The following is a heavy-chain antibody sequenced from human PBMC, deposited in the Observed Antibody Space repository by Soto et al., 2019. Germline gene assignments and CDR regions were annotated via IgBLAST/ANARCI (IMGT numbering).Heavy chain of an antibody. Sequence: VGSLRLSCAASGFNFSNYSMIWVRQAPGKGLKWVSLISSSSTNIYYADSVKGRFTISRDNANYPVNLQMNSLRAEDTAVYYCARLCSTTSCYDYYGMDVWGQGTTVTVSS. J-gene: IGHJ6*02. V-gene: IGHV3-21*01. CDR3: ARLCSTTSCYDYYGMDV. D-gene: IGHD2-2*01. CDR2: ISSSSTNI. CDR1: GFNFSNYS.